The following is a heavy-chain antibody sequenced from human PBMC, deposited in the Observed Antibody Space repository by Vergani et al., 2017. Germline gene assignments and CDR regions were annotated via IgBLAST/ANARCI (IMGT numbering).Heavy chain of an antibody. CDR1: GYSFTNYA. CDR2: ISTSTGNP. J-gene: IGHJ4*02. Sequence: QVQLVQSGSELKKPGASVKVSCKASGYSFTNYAINWVRQAPGQGLEWMGWISTSTGNPTYAQGFTGRFVFSLDTSVSTAYLQINSLKTEDTAMYYCTSGRPVEYWGQGTLVTVSS. V-gene: IGHV7-4-1*02. CDR3: TSGRPVEY. D-gene: IGHD6-6*01.